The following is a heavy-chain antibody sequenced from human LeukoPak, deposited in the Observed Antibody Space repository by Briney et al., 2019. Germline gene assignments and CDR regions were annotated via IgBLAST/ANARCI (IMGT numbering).Heavy chain of an antibody. CDR2: ISWDGGST. CDR1: GFTFDDYT. V-gene: IGHV3-43*01. D-gene: IGHD1-26*01. J-gene: IGHJ4*02. CDR3: AKDGGLRHLGY. Sequence: GGSLRLSCAASGFTFDDYTMHWVRQAPGEGLEWVSLISWDGGSTYYADSVKGRFTISRHNSKNSLYLQMNSLRTEDTALYYCAKDGGLRHLGYGGQGTLVTVSS.